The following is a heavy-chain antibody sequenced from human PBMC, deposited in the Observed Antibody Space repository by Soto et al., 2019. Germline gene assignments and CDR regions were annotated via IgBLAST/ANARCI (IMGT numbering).Heavy chain of an antibody. CDR1: GYTFTGYY. V-gene: IGHV1-2*04. CDR2: INPNSGGT. CDR3: ARSNSSGYLRGYGMDV. J-gene: IGHJ6*02. D-gene: IGHD3-22*01. Sequence: ASVKVSCKASGYTFTGYYMHWVRQAPGQGLEWMGWINPNSGGTNYAQKFQGWVTMTRDTSISTAYMELSRLRSDDTAVYYCARSNSSGYLRGYGMDVWGQGTTVTVSS.